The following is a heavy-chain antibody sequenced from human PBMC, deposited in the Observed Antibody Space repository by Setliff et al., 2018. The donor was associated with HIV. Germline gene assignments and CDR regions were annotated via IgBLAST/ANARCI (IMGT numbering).Heavy chain of an antibody. CDR2: ISISSSYM. CDR1: GFTFSNYW. V-gene: IGHV3-21*01. CDR3: ARPIYGDYRIHYFDY. J-gene: IGHJ4*02. Sequence: GGSLRLSCAASGFTFSNYWMHWVRQVPGKGLEWVSSISISSSYMYFADSVKGRFTISRDNAKNSLHLQMNSLRAEDTAVYYCARPIYGDYRIHYFDYWGQGILVTVSS. D-gene: IGHD4-17*01.